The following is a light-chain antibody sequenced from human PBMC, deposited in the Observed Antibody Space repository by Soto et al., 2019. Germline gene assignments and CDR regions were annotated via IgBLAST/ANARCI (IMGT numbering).Light chain of an antibody. Sequence: TQSPGTLSLSPGDRVTITCRASQGISSYLAWYQQKPGKAPKLLIYAASTLQSGVPSRFSGSGSGTDFTLTISCLQSEDFATYYCQQYYSYPRTFGQGTKVEIK. CDR1: QGISSY. V-gene: IGKV1-8*01. CDR2: AAS. J-gene: IGKJ1*01. CDR3: QQYYSYPRT.